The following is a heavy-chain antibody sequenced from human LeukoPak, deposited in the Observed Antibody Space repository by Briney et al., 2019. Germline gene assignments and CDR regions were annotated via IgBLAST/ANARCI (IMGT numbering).Heavy chain of an antibody. Sequence: SVRVSCTASGGTFSSYAISWVRQAPGQGLEWMGGIIPIFGTANYAQKFQGRVTITTDESTSTAYMELSSLRSEDTAVYYCARARSIAGNNWFDPWGQGTLVTVSS. V-gene: IGHV1-69*05. CDR2: IIPIFGTA. J-gene: IGHJ5*02. CDR3: ARARSIAGNNWFDP. CDR1: GGTFSSYA. D-gene: IGHD6-13*01.